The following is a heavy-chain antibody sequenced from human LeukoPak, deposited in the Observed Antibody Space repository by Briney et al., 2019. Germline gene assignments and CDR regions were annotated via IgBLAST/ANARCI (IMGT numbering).Heavy chain of an antibody. Sequence: GGSLRLSCAASGFTFSSYEMNGVRQAPGKGLEWVSYISSSGSTIYYADSVKGRFTISRDNAKNSLYLQMNSLRAEDTAVYYCAHYYYGSETYDSWGQGTLVTVSS. CDR3: AHYYYGSETYDS. CDR1: GFTFSSYE. D-gene: IGHD3-10*01. CDR2: ISSSGSTI. V-gene: IGHV3-48*03. J-gene: IGHJ4*02.